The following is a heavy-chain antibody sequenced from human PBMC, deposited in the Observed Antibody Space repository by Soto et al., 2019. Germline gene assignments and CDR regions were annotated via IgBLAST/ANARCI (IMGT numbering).Heavy chain of an antibody. J-gene: IGHJ6*02. CDR2: IYYSGNT. V-gene: IGHV4-31*03. D-gene: IGHD5-18*01. Sequence: SERLSLTCTVSGYSIRSGGYYWSWVRQNPRRGLEWIGNIYYSGNTYYNPSLKSRLTISVDTSKNQFSLNLSSVTAADTAVYYCARDRLMATAGTARHYFGLDVWGQGTTLTVSS. CDR1: GYSIRSGGYY. CDR3: ARDRLMATAGTARHYFGLDV.